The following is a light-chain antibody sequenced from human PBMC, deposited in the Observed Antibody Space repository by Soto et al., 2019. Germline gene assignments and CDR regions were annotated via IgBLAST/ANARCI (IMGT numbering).Light chain of an antibody. CDR2: KTS. V-gene: IGKV1-5*03. CDR1: QTINSW. CDR3: QQYGSSLFT. J-gene: IGKJ3*01. Sequence: DVQMTQSPSTLSASVGDTVTITCRASQTINSWLAWYQHRPGKGPKLLIYKTSTVEGGVPLRFSGSGSGTEFTLTISSLQPADFAVYYCQQYGSSLFTFGPGTKVDIK.